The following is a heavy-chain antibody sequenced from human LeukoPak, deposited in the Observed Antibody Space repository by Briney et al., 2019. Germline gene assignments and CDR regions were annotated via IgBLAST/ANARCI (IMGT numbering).Heavy chain of an antibody. V-gene: IGHV4-34*01. CDR1: GGSISSYY. Sequence: PSETLSLTCTVSGGSISSYYWSWIRQPPGKGLEWIGEINHSGSTNYNPSLKSRVTISVDTSKNQFSLKLSSVTAADTAVYYCARAKGYGSGSYFYWGQGTLVTVSS. D-gene: IGHD3-10*01. CDR2: INHSGST. CDR3: ARAKGYGSGSYFY. J-gene: IGHJ4*02.